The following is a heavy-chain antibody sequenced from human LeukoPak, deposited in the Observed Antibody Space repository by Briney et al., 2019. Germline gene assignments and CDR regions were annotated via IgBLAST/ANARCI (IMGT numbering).Heavy chain of an antibody. J-gene: IGHJ6*02. CDR1: GFTFSSYW. Sequence: GGSLRLSCAASGFTFSSYWMNWARQAPGKGLEWVASINHNGNVNYYVDFVKGRFTISRDNAKNSLYLQMSNLRAEGTAVYFCARGGGLDVWGQGATVTVSS. D-gene: IGHD3-16*01. CDR2: INHNGNVN. CDR3: ARGGGLDV. V-gene: IGHV3-7*03.